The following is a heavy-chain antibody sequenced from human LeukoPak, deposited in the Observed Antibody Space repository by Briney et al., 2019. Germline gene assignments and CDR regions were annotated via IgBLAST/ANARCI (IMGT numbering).Heavy chain of an antibody. D-gene: IGHD3-22*01. CDR2: INPNSGGT. CDR1: GYTFTGYY. Sequence: GASVKVSCKASGYTFTGYYMHWVRQAPGQGLEWMGWINPNSGGTNYAQKFQGRVTMTMDTSISTAYMELSRLRSDDTAVYYCARPGGDYYDSSGYQNWFVPWGQGTLGTASS. V-gene: IGHV1-2*02. J-gene: IGHJ5*02. CDR3: ARPGGDYYDSSGYQNWFVP.